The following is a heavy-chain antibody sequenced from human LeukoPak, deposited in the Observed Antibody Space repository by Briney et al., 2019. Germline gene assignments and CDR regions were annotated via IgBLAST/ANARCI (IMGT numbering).Heavy chain of an antibody. V-gene: IGHV3-7*05. CDR1: GFTFSSYW. CDR3: VRDMDV. CDR2: INQDGHEK. Sequence: GGSLRLPCVTSGFTFSSYWMTWVRQAPGKGLEWVANINQDGHEKNYVDSVKGRFTMSRDNPKNSVYLQMNSLRAEDTAVYFCVRDMDVWAQGTTVTVSS. J-gene: IGHJ6*02.